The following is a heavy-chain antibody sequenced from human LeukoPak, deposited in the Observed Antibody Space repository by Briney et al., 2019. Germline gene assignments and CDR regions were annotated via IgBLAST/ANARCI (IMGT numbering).Heavy chain of an antibody. J-gene: IGHJ6*03. CDR1: GGSISSYY. Sequence: SETLSLTCTVSGGSISSYYWSWIRQPPGKGLEWIGYIYYSGSTYYNPSLKSRVTISVDTSKNQFSLKLSSVTAADTAVYYCARSKVPAALYYYYYYMDVWGKGTTVTVSS. V-gene: IGHV4-59*08. CDR3: ARSKVPAALYYYYYYMDV. D-gene: IGHD2-2*01. CDR2: IYYSGST.